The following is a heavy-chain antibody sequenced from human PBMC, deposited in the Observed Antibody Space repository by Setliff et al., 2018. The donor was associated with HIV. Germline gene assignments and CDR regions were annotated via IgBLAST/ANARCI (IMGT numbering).Heavy chain of an antibody. J-gene: IGHJ3*02. D-gene: IGHD3-22*01. V-gene: IGHV4-39*01. CDR1: GGSTSSNSYS. Sequence: SETLSLTCTVSGGSTSSNSYSWGWIRQPPGKGLEWIGSIYRSGSTYNNPSLKSRVTISVDTSKNQFSLKLTSVTAADTAVYYCARTAIDYYESSGYYHDAFDTWGRGSMVTVSS. CDR3: ARTAIDYYESSGYYHDAFDT. CDR2: IYRSGST.